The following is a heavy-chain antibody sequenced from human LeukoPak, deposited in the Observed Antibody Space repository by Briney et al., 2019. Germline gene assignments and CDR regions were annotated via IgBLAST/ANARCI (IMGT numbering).Heavy chain of an antibody. D-gene: IGHD2-15*01. CDR2: INHSGST. V-gene: IGHV4-39*01. CDR1: GGSISSSSYY. CDR3: ARHGQHCSGGSCYSPEYFQH. Sequence: SETLSLTCTVSGGSISSSSYYWGWIRQPPGKGLEWIGEINHSGSTNYNPSLKSRVTISVDTSKNQFSLKLNSVTAADTAVYYCARHGQHCSGGSCYSPEYFQHWGQGTLVTVSS. J-gene: IGHJ1*01.